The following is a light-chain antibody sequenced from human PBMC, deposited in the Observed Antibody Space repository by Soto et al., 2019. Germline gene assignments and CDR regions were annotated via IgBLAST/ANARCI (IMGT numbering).Light chain of an antibody. CDR2: GAS. CDR1: QSVTYN. J-gene: IGKJ3*01. Sequence: EIVMTQSPATLSVSPEERATLSCRASQSVTYNLAWYQQKPGQAPRLLFYGASTRATGIPARFSGSGSGTEFTLTITSLQSEDFAVYYCQHYNNWPFTFGPGTKVDIK. CDR3: QHYNNWPFT. V-gene: IGKV3-15*01.